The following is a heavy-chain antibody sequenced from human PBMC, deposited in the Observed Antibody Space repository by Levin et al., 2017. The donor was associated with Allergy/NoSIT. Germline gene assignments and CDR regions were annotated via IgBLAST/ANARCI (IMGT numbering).Heavy chain of an antibody. Sequence: GGSLRLSCAASGFTFSSHWMSWVRQAPGKGLEWVANIKQDGSEKSYVDSVKGRFTISRDNAKNSLYLQMNSLRAEDTAVYYCARDRGEILIWGQGTTVTVSS. CDR2: IKQDGSEK. D-gene: IGHD3-9*01. CDR1: GFTFSSHW. V-gene: IGHV3-7*04. CDR3: ARDRGEILI. J-gene: IGHJ6*02.